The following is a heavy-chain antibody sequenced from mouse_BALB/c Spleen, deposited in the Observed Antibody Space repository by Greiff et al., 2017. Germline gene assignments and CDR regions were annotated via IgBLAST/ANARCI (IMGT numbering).Heavy chain of an antibody. CDR3: ARAVTTATFDY. V-gene: IGHV14-3*02. Sequence: EVQLQQSGAELVKPGASVKLSCTASGFNIKDTYMHWVKQRPEQGLEWIGRIDPANGNTKYDPKFQGKATITADTSSNTAYLQHSSLTSEDTAVYYCARAVTTATFDYWGQGTTLTVSS. D-gene: IGHD1-2*01. CDR1: GFNIKDTY. CDR2: IDPANGNT. J-gene: IGHJ2*01.